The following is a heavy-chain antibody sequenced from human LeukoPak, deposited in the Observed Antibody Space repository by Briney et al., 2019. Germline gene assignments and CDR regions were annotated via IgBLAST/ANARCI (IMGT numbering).Heavy chain of an antibody. V-gene: IGHV4-30-4*01. CDR2: IYYSGST. Sequence: SETLSLTCTVSGGSISSGDYYWSWIRQPPGKGLEWIGYIYYSGSTYYNPSLKSRVTISVDTSKNQFSLKLSSVTAADTAVYYCARDRADYDILTGQGYYFDYWGQGTLVTASS. J-gene: IGHJ4*02. D-gene: IGHD3-9*01. CDR1: GGSISSGDYY. CDR3: ARDRADYDILTGQGYYFDY.